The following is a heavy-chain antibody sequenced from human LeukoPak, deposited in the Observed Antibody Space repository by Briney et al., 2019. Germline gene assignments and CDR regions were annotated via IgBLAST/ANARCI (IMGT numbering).Heavy chain of an antibody. CDR3: ARESDYYYYYMDV. Sequence: GGSLRLSCAASGFAFSSYAMHWLRQAPGKGLEWVAVISYDGSNKYYADSVKGRFTISRDNSKNTLYLQMNSLRAEDTAVYYCARESDYYYYYMDVWGKGTTVTVSS. CDR1: GFAFSSYA. V-gene: IGHV3-30*01. CDR2: ISYDGSNK. J-gene: IGHJ6*03.